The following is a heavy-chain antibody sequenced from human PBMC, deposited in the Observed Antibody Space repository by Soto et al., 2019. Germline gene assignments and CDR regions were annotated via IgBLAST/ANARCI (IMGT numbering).Heavy chain of an antibody. J-gene: IGHJ4*02. D-gene: IGHD6-6*01. Sequence: QVQLVESGGGLVKPGGSLRLSCAASGFTFGDYYMSWIRQAPGKGLEWVSYISSSGSSTYYVDSVRGRFTISRDNAKNSLYLQMDSLGAEDTAVYYCASAAAARPAAWYWGPGTLVTVSS. CDR1: GFTFGDYY. CDR3: ASAAAARPAAWY. V-gene: IGHV3-11*01. CDR2: ISSSGSST.